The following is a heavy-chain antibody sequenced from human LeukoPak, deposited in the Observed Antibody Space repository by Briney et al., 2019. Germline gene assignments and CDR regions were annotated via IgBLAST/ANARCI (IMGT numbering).Heavy chain of an antibody. CDR3: AKIPGYSSSWPFY. CDR1: GYSISSGYY. CDR2: IYHSGST. D-gene: IGHD6-13*01. V-gene: IGHV4-38-2*02. J-gene: IGHJ4*02. Sequence: PSETLSLTCTVSGYSISSGYYWGWIRQPPGKGLEWIGSIYHSGSTYYNPSLKSRVTISVDTSKNQFSLKLSSVTAADTAVYYCAKIPGYSSSWPFYWGKGTLVTVSS.